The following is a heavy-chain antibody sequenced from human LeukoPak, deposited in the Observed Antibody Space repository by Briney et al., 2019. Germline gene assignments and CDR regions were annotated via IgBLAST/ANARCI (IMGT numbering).Heavy chain of an antibody. CDR2: IKSKTDGGTT. V-gene: IGHV3-15*01. D-gene: IGHD6-19*01. CDR1: GFTFSNAW. Sequence: GGSLRLSCAASGFTFSNAWMSWVRQAPGKGLEWVGRIKSKTDGGTTDYAAPVKGRFTISRDDSKNTLYLQMNSLKTEDTAVYYCTTGRKGWLWYYFDYWGQGTLVTVSS. CDR3: TTGRKGWLWYYFDY. J-gene: IGHJ4*02.